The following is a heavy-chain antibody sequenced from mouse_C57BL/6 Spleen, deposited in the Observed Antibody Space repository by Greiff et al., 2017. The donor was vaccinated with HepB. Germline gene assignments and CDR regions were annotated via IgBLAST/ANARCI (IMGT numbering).Heavy chain of an antibody. CDR2: IYPGSGST. J-gene: IGHJ1*03. CDR3: ARYRYAHWYFDV. D-gene: IGHD6-5*01. Sequence: QVHVKQSGAELVKPGASVKMSCKASGYTFTSYWITWVKQRPGQGLEWIGDIYPGSGSTNYNEKFKSKATLTVDTSSSTAYMQLSSLTSEDSAVYYCARYRYAHWYFDVWGTGTTVTVSS. V-gene: IGHV1-55*01. CDR1: GYTFTSYW.